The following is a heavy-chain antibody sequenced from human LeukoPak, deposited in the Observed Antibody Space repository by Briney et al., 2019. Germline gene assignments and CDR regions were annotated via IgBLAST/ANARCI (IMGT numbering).Heavy chain of an antibody. J-gene: IGHJ4*02. CDR2: INEDGSEE. Sequence: GGSLRLSCAPPGFTFSRYWMSWVRQAPGKGLKWVANINEDGSEEYYVDSVRGRFTIARDNAKNSLYLQMNSLRAEDTAVYYCARAGDGTAARDYWGQGTLVTVSS. D-gene: IGHD2-15*01. V-gene: IGHV3-7*01. CDR1: GFTFSRYW. CDR3: ARAGDGTAARDY.